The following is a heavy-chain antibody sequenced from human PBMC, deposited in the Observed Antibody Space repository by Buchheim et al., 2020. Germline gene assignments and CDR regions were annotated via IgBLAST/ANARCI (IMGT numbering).Heavy chain of an antibody. CDR2: IYYSGST. Sequence: QVQLQESGPGLVKPSQTLSLTCTVSGGSISSGGYYWSWIRQHPGKGLEWIGYIYYSGSTYYNPSLKSRVTISVDTSKNQFSLKLSSVTAADTAVYYCARDWELGSGSYYDRKYHRILDYWGQGTL. D-gene: IGHD3-10*01. J-gene: IGHJ4*02. CDR1: GGSISSGGYY. CDR3: ARDWELGSGSYYDRKYHRILDY. V-gene: IGHV4-31*03.